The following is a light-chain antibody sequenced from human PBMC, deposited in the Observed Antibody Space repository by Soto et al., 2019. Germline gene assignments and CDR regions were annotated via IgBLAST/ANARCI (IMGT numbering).Light chain of an antibody. Sequence: EIVFTQSPGTLSLSPGERATLSCRASQSISTYLAWYQQKSGQAPRLLIYDASNRATGIPARFSGSGSGTDFTLTISSLEPEDFAVYYCQQRNSWPPTFTFGQGTRLEIK. CDR3: QQRNSWPPTFT. CDR2: DAS. J-gene: IGKJ5*01. V-gene: IGKV3-11*01. CDR1: QSISTY.